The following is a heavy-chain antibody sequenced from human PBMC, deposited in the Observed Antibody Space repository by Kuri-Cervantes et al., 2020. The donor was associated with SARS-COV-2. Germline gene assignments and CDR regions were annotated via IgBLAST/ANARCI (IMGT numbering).Heavy chain of an antibody. V-gene: IGHV1-8*02. CDR1: GYTFSTSD. Sequence: ASVKVSCKASGYTFSTSDINWVRQATGQGLEWIGWINPDTGNAGYAQKFQGRVTVTSDTSTSTAFMELSSLRSDDTAVHYCARDSGDWNPDGFDIWGQGTMVTVSS. CDR3: ARDSGDWNPDGFDI. J-gene: IGHJ3*02. CDR2: INPDTGNA. D-gene: IGHD1-1*01.